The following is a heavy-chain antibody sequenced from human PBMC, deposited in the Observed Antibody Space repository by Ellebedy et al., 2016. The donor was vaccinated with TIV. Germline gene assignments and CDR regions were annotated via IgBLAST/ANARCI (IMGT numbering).Heavy chain of an antibody. Sequence: KVSXKGSGYSFSNHWITWVRQMPGKGLEWMGRINPGDPYADYSPSFQGHVTISADTSISTAYLQWSSLKASDTAMYYCARPQINGYDYWGQGTLVTVSS. J-gene: IGHJ4*02. CDR2: INPGDPYA. V-gene: IGHV5-10-1*01. CDR1: GYSFSNHW. CDR3: ARPQINGYDY. D-gene: IGHD5-24*01.